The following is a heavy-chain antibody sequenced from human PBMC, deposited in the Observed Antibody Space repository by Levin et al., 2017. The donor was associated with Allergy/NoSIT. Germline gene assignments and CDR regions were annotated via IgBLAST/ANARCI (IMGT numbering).Heavy chain of an antibody. CDR3: ARDNYFDSSGYYRLDS. CDR1: GGSIGSYY. CDR2: VFNTGTT. V-gene: IGHV4-59*01. J-gene: IGHJ4*02. Sequence: PSETLSLTCTVSGGSIGSYYWNWIRQPPGKGLEWIGYVFNTGTTYYSPSLKSRVSISVDTSKNQFSLKLTSVTAADSAIYYCARDNYFDSSGYYRLDSWGQGTLVTVSS. D-gene: IGHD3-22*01.